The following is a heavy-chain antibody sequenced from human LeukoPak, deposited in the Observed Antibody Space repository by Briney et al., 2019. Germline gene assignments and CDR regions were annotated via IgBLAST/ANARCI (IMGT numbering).Heavy chain of an antibody. CDR3: ARDYYDCSGYYYNFDY. V-gene: IGHV4-39*07. J-gene: IGHJ4*02. D-gene: IGHD3-22*01. CDR2: IYYSGST. Sequence: SETLSLTCTVSGGSISSSSYYWGWIRQPPGKGLEWIGRIYYSGSTYYNPSLKSRVTVSVDMSKNHFSLKLSSVTAADTAVYCCARDYYDCSGYYYNFDYWGQGTLVTVSS. CDR1: GGSISSSSYY.